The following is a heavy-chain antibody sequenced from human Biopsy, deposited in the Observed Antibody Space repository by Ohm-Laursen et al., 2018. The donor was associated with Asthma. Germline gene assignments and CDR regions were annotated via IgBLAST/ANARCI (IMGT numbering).Heavy chain of an antibody. CDR1: GFTFSSYG. J-gene: IGHJ4*02. CDR3: ARPYYSDRSGYYGY. D-gene: IGHD3-22*01. CDR2: ISYDGSNK. Sequence: SLRLSCTASGFTFSSYGMDWVRQAPGKGLEWVAVISYDGSNKYYADSVKGRFTVSRDNSKSTLYLQMNSLRAEDTAVYFCARPYYSDRSGYYGYWGQGTLVTVSS. V-gene: IGHV3-30*03.